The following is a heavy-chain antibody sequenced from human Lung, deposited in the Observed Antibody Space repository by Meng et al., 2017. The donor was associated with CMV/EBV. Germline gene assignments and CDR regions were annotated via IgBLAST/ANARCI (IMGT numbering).Heavy chain of an antibody. Sequence: QAQLVQSGGELKKPGASVTVSCKASGYSFTTYAMHWVRQAPGQRLEWMGWINAGNGNTKYSEKFQSRVTITRDTAASTAYMELSSLRSEDTAVYYCARTGCSSSSCYDYWGQGTLVTVSS. V-gene: IGHV1-3*01. CDR1: GYSFTTYA. CDR2: INAGNGNT. CDR3: ARTGCSSSSCYDY. D-gene: IGHD2-2*01. J-gene: IGHJ4*02.